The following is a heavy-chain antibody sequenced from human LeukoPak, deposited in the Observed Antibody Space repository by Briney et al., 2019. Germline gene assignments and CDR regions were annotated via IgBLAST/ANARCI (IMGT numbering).Heavy chain of an antibody. CDR3: VARLGALF. Sequence: GGSLRLSCSASGFTFSSSAMHWVRQAPGKGLEYVSSISNNGGSTYYADSVKGRFTISRDNSKNTVFLQMSSLRAEDTAVYYCVARLGALFWGQGTLVTVSS. D-gene: IGHD3-10*01. V-gene: IGHV3-64D*06. J-gene: IGHJ4*02. CDR2: ISNNGGST. CDR1: GFTFSSSA.